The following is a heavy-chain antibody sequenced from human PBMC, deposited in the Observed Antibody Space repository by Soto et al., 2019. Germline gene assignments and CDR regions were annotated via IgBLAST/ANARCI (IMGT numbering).Heavy chain of an antibody. D-gene: IGHD1-26*01. J-gene: IGHJ4*02. V-gene: IGHV4-34*01. CDR2: INHSGST. CDR1: VGSFSVDY. Sequence: SETLSLTCAVYVGSFSVDYWSWIRQPPGKGLEWIGEINHSGSTNYNPSLKSRVTISVDTSKNQFSLKLSSVTAADTAVYYCARAPQAGIVGASQYYFDYWGQGTLVTVSS. CDR3: ARAPQAGIVGASQYYFDY.